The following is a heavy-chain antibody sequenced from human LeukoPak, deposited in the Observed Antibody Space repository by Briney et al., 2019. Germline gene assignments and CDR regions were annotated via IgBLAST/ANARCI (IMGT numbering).Heavy chain of an antibody. V-gene: IGHV3-30*02. J-gene: IGHJ4*02. CDR2: IRYDGSNK. Sequence: PGGSLRLSCAASGCTFSSYGMHWVRQALGKGLEWVAFIRYDGSNKYYVDSVKGRFTVSRDTAKNSLYLEMNNLRVEDTAVYYCAREFWDSSGYYPFDYWGQGVMVTVSS. CDR3: AREFWDSSGYYPFDY. D-gene: IGHD3-22*01. CDR1: GCTFSSYG.